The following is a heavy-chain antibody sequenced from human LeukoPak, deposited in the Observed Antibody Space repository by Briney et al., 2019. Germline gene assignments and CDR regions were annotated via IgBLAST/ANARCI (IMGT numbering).Heavy chain of an antibody. CDR1: GSTFSSYA. D-gene: IGHD3-10*01. J-gene: IGHJ3*02. V-gene: IGHV3-30-3*01. CDR3: ARGDYYYGSGSAFDI. Sequence: PGRSLRLSCAASGSTFSSYAMHWVRQAPGKGLGWVAVISYDGSNKYYADSVKGRFTISRDNSKNTLYLQMNSLRAEDTAVYYCARGDYYYGSGSAFDIWGQGTMVTVSS. CDR2: ISYDGSNK.